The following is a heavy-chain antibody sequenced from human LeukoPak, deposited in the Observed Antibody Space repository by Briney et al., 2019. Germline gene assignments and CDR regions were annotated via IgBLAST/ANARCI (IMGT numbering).Heavy chain of an antibody. CDR2: INPSGGST. CDR1: GYTFTSYY. Sequence: ASVKVSCKASGYTFTSYYMHWVRQAPGQGLEWMGIINPSGGSTSYAQKFQGRVTMTRDTSTGTVYMELSSLRSEDTAVYYCARSGGVVVVPAASSFDYWGQGTLVTVSS. D-gene: IGHD2-2*01. J-gene: IGHJ4*02. CDR3: ARSGGVVVVPAASSFDY. V-gene: IGHV1-46*01.